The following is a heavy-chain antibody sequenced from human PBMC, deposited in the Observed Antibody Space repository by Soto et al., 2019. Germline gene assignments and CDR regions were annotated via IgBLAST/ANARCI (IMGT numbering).Heavy chain of an antibody. V-gene: IGHV3-66*01. J-gene: IGHJ4*02. Sequence: PGGSLRLSCAASGFTVSSNYMSWVRQAPGKGLEWVSVIYSGGSTYYADSVKGRFTISRDNSKNTLYLQVNSLRAEDTAVYYCARGSVIDWLLSSFDYWGQGTLVTVSS. CDR1: GFTVSSNY. D-gene: IGHD3-9*01. CDR3: ARGSVIDWLLSSFDY. CDR2: IYSGGST.